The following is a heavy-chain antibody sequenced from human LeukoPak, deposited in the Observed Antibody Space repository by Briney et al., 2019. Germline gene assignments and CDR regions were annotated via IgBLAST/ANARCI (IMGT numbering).Heavy chain of an antibody. CDR3: ARDKVVGWQRSYFDY. D-gene: IGHD2-15*01. J-gene: IGHJ4*02. CDR1: GGSISSYY. Sequence: SETLSLTCTVSGGSISSYYWSWIRQPAGKGLEWIGRIYTSGSTNYNPPLKSRVTMSVDTSKNQFSLKLISVTAADTAVYYCARDKVVGWQRSYFDYWGQGTLVTVSS. CDR2: IYTSGST. V-gene: IGHV4-4*07.